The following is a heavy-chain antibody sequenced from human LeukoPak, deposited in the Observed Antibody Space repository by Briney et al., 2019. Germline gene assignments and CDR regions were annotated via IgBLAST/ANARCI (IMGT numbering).Heavy chain of an antibody. CDR2: ISDNGRHI. CDR3: ARSTGTGTAFDY. CDR1: GFTFSTYS. Sequence: PGGSLRLSCAASGFTFSTYSMNWVRQAPGKGLEWVSSISDNGRHIYYIESVKGRFTISRDNAKNSVYLQMNSLRAEDTAVYYCARSTGTGTAFDYWGQGTLITVSS. V-gene: IGHV3-21*01. D-gene: IGHD1-7*01. J-gene: IGHJ4*02.